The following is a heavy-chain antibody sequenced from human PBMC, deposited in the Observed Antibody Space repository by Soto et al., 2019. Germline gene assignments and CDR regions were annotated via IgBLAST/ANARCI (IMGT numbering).Heavy chain of an antibody. D-gene: IGHD2-21*02. CDR2: ISSSVST. CDR1: VCSIVGFVY. CDR3: ARSGVTGIVIKSHWLEQ. J-gene: IGHJ5*02. Sequence: PSDTLSLTCTFSVCSIVGFVYCICIRHFRGRGLEWIGCISSSVSTYYNPALNNRISLSLDTSQNQFSLKLLSVTAADTAIYYCARSGVTGIVIKSHWLEQWGKGTLVTVSS. V-gene: IGHV4-31*03.